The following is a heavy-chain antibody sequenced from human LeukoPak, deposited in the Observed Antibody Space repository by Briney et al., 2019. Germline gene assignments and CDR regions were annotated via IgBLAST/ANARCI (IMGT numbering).Heavy chain of an antibody. J-gene: IGHJ4*02. CDR1: GYTFTAYY. D-gene: IGHD3-22*01. CDR2: INPNSGGT. CDR3: ARDLGPDSSGYQEFDY. V-gene: IGHV1-2*02. Sequence: ASVKVSCKASGYTFTAYYMHWVRQAPGQGLEWMGWINPNSGGTNYAQKFQGRVTMTRDTSISTAYMELSRLRSDDTAVYYCARDLGPDSSGYQEFDYWGQGTLVTVSS.